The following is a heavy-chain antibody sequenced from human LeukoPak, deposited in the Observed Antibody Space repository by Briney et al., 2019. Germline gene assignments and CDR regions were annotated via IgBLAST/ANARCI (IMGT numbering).Heavy chain of an antibody. J-gene: IGHJ4*02. CDR3: ATGYYFGSGSYVYLDY. CDR1: GFTVSSKY. CDR2: VYGSGGA. Sequence: PGGSLRLSCAASGFTVSSKYMSCVLQPPRKGLQWVALVYGSGGAYTADSVKGRFPISRDDSENTLYLQMDSLRAEDTAVYYCATGYYFGSGSYVYLDYWGQGTLVTVCS. V-gene: IGHV3-53*01. D-gene: IGHD3-10*01.